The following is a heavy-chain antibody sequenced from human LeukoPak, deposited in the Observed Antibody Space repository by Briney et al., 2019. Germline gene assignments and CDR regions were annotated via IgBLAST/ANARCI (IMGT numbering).Heavy chain of an antibody. D-gene: IGHD5-18*01. Sequence: GGSLRLSCAASGFTFSNYGMHWVRQAPGKGLEWVAVIWYDGSNKYYADSVKGRFTISRDNSKNTLYLQMNILRAEDSAVYYCAREGYSYGYERFDYWGQGTLVTVSS. CDR1: GFTFSNYG. J-gene: IGHJ4*02. V-gene: IGHV3-33*01. CDR3: AREGYSYGYERFDY. CDR2: IWYDGSNK.